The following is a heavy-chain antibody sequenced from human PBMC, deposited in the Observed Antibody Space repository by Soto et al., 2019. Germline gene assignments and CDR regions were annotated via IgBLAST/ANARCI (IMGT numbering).Heavy chain of an antibody. Sequence: GGCLRLSCAASRVTFSTFDMHWVRQAPGKGREWVALIWSDGSRAFYADFVRDRFFISRDNSRNTLYLQMNSLRDADTAVYYCAGEPRAGNYDMDVWGQGTTVTVSS. CDR2: IWSDGSRA. D-gene: IGHD3-10*01. V-gene: IGHV3-33*01. CDR1: RVTFSTFD. J-gene: IGHJ6*02. CDR3: AGEPRAGNYDMDV.